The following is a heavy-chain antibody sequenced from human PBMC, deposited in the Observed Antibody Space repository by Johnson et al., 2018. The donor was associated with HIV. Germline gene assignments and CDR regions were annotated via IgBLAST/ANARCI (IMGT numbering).Heavy chain of an antibody. V-gene: IGHV3-33*01. D-gene: IGHD5-24*01. CDR1: GFTFSSYG. J-gene: IGHJ3*02. Sequence: VQLVESGGGVVQPGRSLRLSCAASGFTFSSYGMHWVRQAPGKGLEWVAFIRYDGSNKYYADSVKGRFTISRDNAKNSLYLQMNSLRAEDTAVYYCARGGDGYRGDAFDIWGQGTMVTVSS. CDR2: IRYDGSNK. CDR3: ARGGDGYRGDAFDI.